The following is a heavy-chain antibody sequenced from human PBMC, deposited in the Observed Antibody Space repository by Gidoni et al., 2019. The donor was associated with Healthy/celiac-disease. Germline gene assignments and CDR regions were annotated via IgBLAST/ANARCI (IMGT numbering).Heavy chain of an antibody. J-gene: IGHJ6*02. CDR1: GFTFSSYG. V-gene: IGHV3-33*01. Sequence: QVQLVESGGGVVQPGRSLRLSCAASGFTFSSYGLHWVRQAPGKGLEWVAVIWYDGSNKCYADSVKGRFTISRDNSKNTLYLQMNSLRAEDTAVYYCARGCRYCTNGVCFETCYYYYGMDVWGQGTTVTVSS. D-gene: IGHD2-8*01. CDR2: IWYDGSNK. CDR3: ARGCRYCTNGVCFETCYYYYGMDV.